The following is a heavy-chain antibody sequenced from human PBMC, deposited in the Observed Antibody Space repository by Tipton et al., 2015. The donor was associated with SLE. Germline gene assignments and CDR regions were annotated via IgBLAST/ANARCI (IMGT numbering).Heavy chain of an antibody. CDR2: IYYSGNT. V-gene: IGHV4-59*08. Sequence: TLSLTCTVSGVSMNTYYWSWIRQPPGKGLEWIGSIYYSGNTNYNPSLKSRVTISVDTSKNQFSLKLSSVTAADTAVYYCARHQSSGPEPYYWGQGTLVTVSS. D-gene: IGHD6-19*01. CDR3: ARHQSSGPEPYY. J-gene: IGHJ4*02. CDR1: GVSMNTYY.